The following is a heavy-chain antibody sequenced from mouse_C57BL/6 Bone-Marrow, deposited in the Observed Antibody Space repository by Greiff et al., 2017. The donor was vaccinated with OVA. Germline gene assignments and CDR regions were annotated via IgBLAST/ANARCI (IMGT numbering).Heavy chain of an antibody. V-gene: IGHV5-12*01. J-gene: IGHJ3*01. CDR2: ISNGGGST. CDR3: ARRAY. Sequence: VQLKESGGGLVQPGGSLKLSCAASGFTFRDYYMYWVRQTPEKRLEWVAYISNGGGSTYYPDTVQGRVTISRDNAKNTLYLQMSRLKSEDTAMYYCARRAYWGQGTLVTVSA. CDR1: GFTFRDYY.